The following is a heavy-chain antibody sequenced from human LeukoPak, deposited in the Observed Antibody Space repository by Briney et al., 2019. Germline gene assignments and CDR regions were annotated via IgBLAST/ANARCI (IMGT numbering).Heavy chain of an antibody. CDR2: ISGSGGST. CDR3: AKDRGIGSSWYSGGFDI. Sequence: GGSLRLSCAVSGLTFSSYAMSWVRQAPGKGLEWVSLISGSGGSTYHADSVKGRSTISRDNSKNTLYLQMNSLRVEDTAVYYCAKDRGIGSSWYSGGFDIWGQGTMATVSS. J-gene: IGHJ3*02. D-gene: IGHD6-13*01. V-gene: IGHV3-23*01. CDR1: GLTFSSYA.